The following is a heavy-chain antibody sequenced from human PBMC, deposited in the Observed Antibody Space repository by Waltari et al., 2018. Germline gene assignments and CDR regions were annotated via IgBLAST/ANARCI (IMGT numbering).Heavy chain of an antibody. CDR2: IDPSDSYL. D-gene: IGHD1-1*01. CDR1: GYDFTTYW. CDR3: ARGGWKTTNYGMDV. Sequence: EVQLEQSGAEVRKPGESLTISCKASGYDFTTYWITWVRQMPGKGLEWMGRIDPSDSYLSYSPSFQGHVTISADKSTNTAYLHWTSLTASDTAIYYCARGGWKTTNYGMDVWGPGTTVTVSS. V-gene: IGHV5-10-1*03. J-gene: IGHJ6*02.